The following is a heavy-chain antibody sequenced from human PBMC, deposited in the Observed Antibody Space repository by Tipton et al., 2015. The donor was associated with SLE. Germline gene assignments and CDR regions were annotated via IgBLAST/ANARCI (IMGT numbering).Heavy chain of an antibody. CDR2: LYNSGST. CDR1: GVSISSGSFF. J-gene: IGHJ4*02. Sequence: TLSLTCTVSGVSISSGSFFWGWIRQPPGKGLEWIGSLYNSGSTYYNPSLKSRVTISVDPSTAQFSLNLSSVTAADTAIYYCAKSPDYWGQRTLVTVSS. CDR3: AKSPDY. V-gene: IGHV4-39*07.